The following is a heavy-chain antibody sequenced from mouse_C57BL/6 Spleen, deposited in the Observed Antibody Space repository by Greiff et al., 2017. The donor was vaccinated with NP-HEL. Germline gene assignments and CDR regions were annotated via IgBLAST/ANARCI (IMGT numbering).Heavy chain of an antibody. D-gene: IGHD2-4*01. CDR2: IRSKSNNYAT. V-gene: IGHV10-1*01. CDR1: GFSFNTYA. Sequence: EVQVVESGGGLVQPKGSLKLSCAASGFSFNTYAMNWVRQAPGKGLEWVARIRSKSNNYATYYADSVKDRFTISRDDSESMLYLQMNNLKTEDTAMYYCVRGLYDYDEAWFAYWGQGTLVTVSA. CDR3: VRGLYDYDEAWFAY. J-gene: IGHJ3*01.